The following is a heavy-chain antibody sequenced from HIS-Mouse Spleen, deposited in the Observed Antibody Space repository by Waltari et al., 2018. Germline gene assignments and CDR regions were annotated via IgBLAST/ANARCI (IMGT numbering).Heavy chain of an antibody. CDR2: IDYSCST. CDR1: GGSISSSSYY. CDR3: ARDQGSSYYYYYYGMDV. D-gene: IGHD6-6*01. Sequence: QLQLQESGPGLVKPSETLSLTCTVPGGSISSSSYYWGWIRQPPGKGLEWIGSIDYSCSTYYHPSLKIRVTISGATSKNQFSLKLSSVTAADTAVYYCARDQGSSYYYYYYGMDVWGQGTTVTVSS. J-gene: IGHJ6*02. V-gene: IGHV4-39*07.